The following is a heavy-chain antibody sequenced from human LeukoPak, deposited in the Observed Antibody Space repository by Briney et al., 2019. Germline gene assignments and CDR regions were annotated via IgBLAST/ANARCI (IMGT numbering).Heavy chain of an antibody. V-gene: IGHV4-4*07. CDR1: GGSISSYY. D-gene: IGHD6-19*01. CDR2: IYTSGST. J-gene: IGHJ5*02. CDR3: ARDQQWLGNNWFDP. Sequence: SETLSLTCTVSGGSISSYYWSWIRQPVGKGLEWIGRIYTSGSTNYNPSLKSRVTMSVDTSKNQFSLKLSSVTAADTAVYYCARDQQWLGNNWFDPWGQGTLVTVSS.